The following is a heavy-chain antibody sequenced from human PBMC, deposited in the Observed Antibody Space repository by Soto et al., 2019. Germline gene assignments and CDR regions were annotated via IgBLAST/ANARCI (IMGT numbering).Heavy chain of an antibody. D-gene: IGHD1-26*01. CDR1: GFTFSSYA. CDR2: ISYDGSNK. V-gene: IGHV3-30-3*01. Sequence: GSLRLSCAASGFTFSSYAMHWARQAPGNGLEWVAVISYDGSNKYYADSVKCRFTISRDNSKNTLYLQMNSLRAEDTAVYYCARAGGSYWDYFDYWGQGTLVTVSS. J-gene: IGHJ4*02. CDR3: ARAGGSYWDYFDY.